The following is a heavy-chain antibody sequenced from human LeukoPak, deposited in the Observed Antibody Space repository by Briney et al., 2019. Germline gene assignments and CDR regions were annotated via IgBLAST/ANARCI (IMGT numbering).Heavy chain of an antibody. V-gene: IGHV1-69*05. CDR1: GGTFSSYA. CDR3: ARDRGVVGSSWPYYFDY. J-gene: IGHJ4*02. Sequence: SVKVSCKASGGTFSSYAISWVRQAPGQGLEWMGRIIPIFGTANYAQKFQGRVTITTDESTSTAYMELSSLRSEDTAVYYCARDRGVVGSSWPYYFDYWGQGTLVTVSS. D-gene: IGHD6-13*01. CDR2: IIPIFGTA.